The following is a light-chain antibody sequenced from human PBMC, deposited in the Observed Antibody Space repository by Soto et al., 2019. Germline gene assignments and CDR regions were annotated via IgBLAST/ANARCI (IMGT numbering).Light chain of an antibody. Sequence: QSALTQPPSASGSPGQSVTISCTGTSSDVGGYNYVSWYQQHPGKAPKLMIYEVTKRPSGVPDRFSGSKSGNTASLTVSGLLAEDEADYYCCSYAGSYTSRVFGGGTKVTVL. J-gene: IGLJ3*02. CDR1: SSDVGGYNY. CDR2: EVT. CDR3: CSYAGSYTSRV. V-gene: IGLV2-8*01.